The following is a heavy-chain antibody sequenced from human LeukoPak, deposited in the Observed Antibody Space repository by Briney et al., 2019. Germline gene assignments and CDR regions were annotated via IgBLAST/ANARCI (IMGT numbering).Heavy chain of an antibody. Sequence: SETLSLTCTVSGGSISSSSYYWGWIRQPPGKGLEWIGSIYYSGSTYYNPSLKSRVTISVDTSKNQFSLKLSSVTAADTAVYYCALYYYDSSGYTCLDYWGQGTLVTVSS. CDR1: GGSISSSSYY. V-gene: IGHV4-39*01. CDR3: ALYYYDSSGYTCLDY. J-gene: IGHJ4*02. CDR2: IYYSGST. D-gene: IGHD3-22*01.